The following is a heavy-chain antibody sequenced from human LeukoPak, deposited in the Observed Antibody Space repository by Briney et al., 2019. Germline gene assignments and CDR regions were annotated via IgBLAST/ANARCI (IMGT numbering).Heavy chain of an antibody. V-gene: IGHV4-31*03. J-gene: IGHJ4*02. CDR1: GVSISSGGYY. D-gene: IGHD5-24*01. CDR2: IYYSGST. CDR3: ARTRDGYNYYFDY. Sequence: PSQTLSLTCTVSGVSISSGGYYWSWLRQHPGKGLEWIGYIYYSGSTYYNPSLKGRVTISVDTSKNQFSLKLSSVTAADTAVYYCARTRDGYNYYFDYWGQGTLVTVSS.